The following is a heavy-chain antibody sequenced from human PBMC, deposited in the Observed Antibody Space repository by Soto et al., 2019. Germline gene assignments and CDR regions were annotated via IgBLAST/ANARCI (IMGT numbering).Heavy chain of an antibody. D-gene: IGHD5-18*01. CDR3: ARDRGGYSYGYFAYYYGMDV. CDR1: GFTFSSYG. CDR2: IWYDGSNK. Sequence: QVQLVESGGGVVQPGRSLRLSCAASGFTFSSYGMHWVRQAPGKGLEWVAVIWYDGSNKYYADSVKGRFTISRDNSKNTLSLQMNSLRAEDTAVYYCARDRGGYSYGYFAYYYGMDVWGQGTTVTVSS. V-gene: IGHV3-33*01. J-gene: IGHJ6*02.